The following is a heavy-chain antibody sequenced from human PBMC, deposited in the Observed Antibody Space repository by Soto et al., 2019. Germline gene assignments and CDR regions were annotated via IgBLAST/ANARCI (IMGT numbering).Heavy chain of an antibody. CDR2: VYYTGTT. Sequence: PSETLSLTCTVSGGSIGSYHWSWVRQPPGKGLEWIASVYYTGTTNYNPSLGSRVTISIDAPGNRFSMEITSVTAADTAIYYCARDTVLTGMFDFWGQGTLVTFS. CDR1: GGSIGSYH. V-gene: IGHV4-59*01. J-gene: IGHJ4*02. CDR3: ARDTVLTGMFDF. D-gene: IGHD4-17*01.